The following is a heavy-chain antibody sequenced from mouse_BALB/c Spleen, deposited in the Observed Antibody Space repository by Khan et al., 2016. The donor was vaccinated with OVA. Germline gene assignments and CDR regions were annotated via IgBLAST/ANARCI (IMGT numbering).Heavy chain of an antibody. CDR2: ISSGSATI. Sequence: EVELVESGGGLVQPGGSRKLSCAASGFTFSSFGMHWVRQAPEKGLEWVAYISSGSATIYYADIVKGRFTISRDNPKNTLFLQMTSLRSEDTAIDYCARSLITTWYFDVWGAGTTVTVSA. D-gene: IGHD2-4*01. J-gene: IGHJ1*01. CDR1: GFTFSSFG. V-gene: IGHV5-17*02. CDR3: ARSLITTWYFDV.